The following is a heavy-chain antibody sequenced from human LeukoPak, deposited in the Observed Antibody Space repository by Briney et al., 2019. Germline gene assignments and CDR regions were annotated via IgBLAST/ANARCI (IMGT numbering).Heavy chain of an antibody. CDR2: ISGSGGST. V-gene: IGHV3-23*01. Sequence: PGGSLRLSCAASGFTFSSYAMSWVRQAPGKGLEWVSAISGSGGSTFYADSVKGRFTISRDNSKNTLYLQMNSLRAEDTAVYYCAKDSSVALLYYYDSSGYYDTWGQGTLVTVSS. J-gene: IGHJ5*02. CDR3: AKDSSVALLYYYDSSGYYDT. D-gene: IGHD3-22*01. CDR1: GFTFSSYA.